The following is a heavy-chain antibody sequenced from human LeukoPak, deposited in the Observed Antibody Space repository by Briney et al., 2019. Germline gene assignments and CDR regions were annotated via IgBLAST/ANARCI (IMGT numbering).Heavy chain of an antibody. J-gene: IGHJ6*03. D-gene: IGHD3-3*01. CDR1: GFTFSSYA. V-gene: IGHV3-49*04. CDR3: TRYAVDRITIFGVVRMDYYYMDV. Sequence: GGSLRLSCAASGFTFSSYAMSWVRQAPGKGLEWVGFIRSKAYGGTTEYAASVKGRFTISRDDSKSIAYLQMNSLKTEDTAVYYCTRYAVDRITIFGVVRMDYYYMDVWGKGTTVTVSS. CDR2: IRSKAYGGTT.